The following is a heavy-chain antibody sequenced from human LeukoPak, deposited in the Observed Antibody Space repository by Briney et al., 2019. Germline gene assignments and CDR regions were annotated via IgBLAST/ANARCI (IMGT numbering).Heavy chain of an antibody. J-gene: IGHJ3*02. CDR2: IIPIFGTA. Sequence: SVKVSCKASGGTFSSYAISWVRQAPGQGLEWMGGIIPIFGTANYAQKFQGRVTITADESTSTAYMELSSLRSEDTAVYYCAVVPAAIPDAFGIWGQGTMVTVSS. D-gene: IGHD2-2*01. CDR3: AVVPAAIPDAFGI. V-gene: IGHV1-69*01. CDR1: GGTFSSYA.